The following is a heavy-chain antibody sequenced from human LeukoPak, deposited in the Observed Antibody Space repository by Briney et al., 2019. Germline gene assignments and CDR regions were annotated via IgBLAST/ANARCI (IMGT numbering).Heavy chain of an antibody. J-gene: IGHJ4*02. CDR3: AKDFGYSQHTYYFDY. CDR1: GFTFSSYG. Sequence: PGGSLRLSCAASGFTFSSYGMPWVRQTPGKGLEWVAVIWYDGSNKYYADSVKGRFTISRDNSKNTLYLQMNSLRAEDTAVYYCAKDFGYSQHTYYFDYWSQGTLVTVSS. D-gene: IGHD2-15*01. V-gene: IGHV3-33*06. CDR2: IWYDGSNK.